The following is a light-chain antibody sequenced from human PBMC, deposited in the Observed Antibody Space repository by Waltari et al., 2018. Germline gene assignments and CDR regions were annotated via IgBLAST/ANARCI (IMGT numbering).Light chain of an antibody. CDR3: FSHTSSITVV. CDR1: SSDVGGSNN. V-gene: IGLV2-14*03. CDR2: DVS. J-gene: IGLJ2*01. Sequence: QSALTQPASVSGSPGQSITISCTGTSSDVGGSNNVSWYQQHPGKAPKLMIYDVSNRPSGVSNRFSGSKSGNTASLTISGLQAEDEADYYCFSHTSSITVVFGGGTKLTVL.